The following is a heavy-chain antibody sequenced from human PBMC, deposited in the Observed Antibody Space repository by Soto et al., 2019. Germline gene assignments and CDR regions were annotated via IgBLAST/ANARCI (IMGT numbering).Heavy chain of an antibody. J-gene: IGHJ6*02. Sequence: QVQLVESGGGVVQPGRSLRLSCAASGFTFSSYGMHWVRQAPGKGLEWVAVISYDGSNKYYADSVKGRFTISRDNSKNTLYLQMNSLRAEDTAVYYCAKDRLYDFWSGCMDVWGQGTTVTVSS. CDR3: AKDRLYDFWSGCMDV. D-gene: IGHD3-3*01. CDR1: GFTFSSYG. CDR2: ISYDGSNK. V-gene: IGHV3-30*18.